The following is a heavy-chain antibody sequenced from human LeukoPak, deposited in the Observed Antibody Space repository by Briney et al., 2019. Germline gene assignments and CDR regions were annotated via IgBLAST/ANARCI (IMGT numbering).Heavy chain of an antibody. CDR2: INSDQSST. CDR1: GFTFRSYW. V-gene: IGHV3-74*03. CDR3: ARISVINSV. J-gene: IGHJ6*04. D-gene: IGHD3-22*01. Sequence: GGSLRLSCAASGFTFRSYWMHWVRHATGKGGVWVSRINSDQSSTSYADSVKGRFPISRDNAKNTLYLQMNSLRAEDTAVYYCARISVINSVWGKGTTVTVSS.